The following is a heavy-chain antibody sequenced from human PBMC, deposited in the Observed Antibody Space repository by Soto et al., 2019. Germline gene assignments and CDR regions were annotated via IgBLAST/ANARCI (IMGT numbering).Heavy chain of an antibody. CDR2: IYYSGST. D-gene: IGHD3-3*01. Sequence: SETLSLTCTVSGGSISSGDYYWSWIRQPPGKGLEWIGYIYYSGSTYYNPSLKSRVTISVGTSKNQFSLKLSSVTAADTAVYYCARRRAWFLDYYYYGMDVWGQGTTVTVSS. V-gene: IGHV4-30-4*01. CDR3: ARRRAWFLDYYYYGMDV. J-gene: IGHJ6*02. CDR1: GGSISSGDYY.